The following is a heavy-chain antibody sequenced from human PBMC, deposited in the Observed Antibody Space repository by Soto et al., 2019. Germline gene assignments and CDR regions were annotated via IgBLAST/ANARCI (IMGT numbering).Heavy chain of an antibody. D-gene: IGHD1-26*01. CDR2: ISAYNGNT. J-gene: IGHJ6*02. CDR1: GYTFTSYG. CDR3: ARRRSGSYGSHYYYYGMDF. V-gene: IGHV1-18*01. Sequence: QVQLVQSGAEVKKPGASVKVSCKASGYTFTSYGIRCVRQAPGQGLDWMGWISAYNGNTNYAQKRQGRVTMTTDTATSTAYMELRSLRSDDTAVYYFARRRSGSYGSHYYYYGMDFWGQGTTVTVSS.